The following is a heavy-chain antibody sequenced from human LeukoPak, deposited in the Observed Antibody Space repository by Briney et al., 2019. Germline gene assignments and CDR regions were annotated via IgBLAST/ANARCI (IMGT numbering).Heavy chain of an antibody. CDR2: FDPEHGET. CDR1: GYTLTELS. Sequence: SVNVSCKDSGYTLTELSMHWVRQAPGKGLEWLGGFDPEHGETNYAQKLQGRVTMTEDTSTDTAYMELSSMRSEDTAVYYCATYTVKTRDTPATYYYDSSGYLAAFDIWGQGTMVTVSS. CDR3: ATYTVKTRDTPATYYYDSSGYLAAFDI. J-gene: IGHJ3*02. D-gene: IGHD3-22*01. V-gene: IGHV1-24*01.